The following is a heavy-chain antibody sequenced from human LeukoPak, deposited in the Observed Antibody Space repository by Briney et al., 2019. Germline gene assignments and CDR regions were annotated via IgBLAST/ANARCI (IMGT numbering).Heavy chain of an antibody. CDR3: ARDRQWLVET. CDR2: IYTSGST. V-gene: IGHV4-61*02. D-gene: IGHD6-19*01. CDR1: GGSISSGSYY. J-gene: IGHJ5*02. Sequence: SETLSLTCTVSGGSISSGSYYWSWIRQPAGKGLEWIGRIYTSGSTNYNPSLKSRVTISVDTSKNQFSLKLSSVTAADTAVYYCARDRQWLVETWGQGTLVTVSS.